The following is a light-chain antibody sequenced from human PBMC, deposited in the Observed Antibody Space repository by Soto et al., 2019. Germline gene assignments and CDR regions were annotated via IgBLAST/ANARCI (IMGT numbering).Light chain of an antibody. CDR3: QQYASSPLT. V-gene: IGKV3-20*01. J-gene: IGKJ4*01. CDR1: QSVSLTA. CDR2: GAS. Sequence: EIVLTQSPATLSLSPGGRATLPCRASQSVSLTALAWYQHKPGQSPRLLIYGASFRATGTPERFSGSGAGTDFTLTINRLEPEDFAVYYCQQYASSPLTFGGGTKVDIK.